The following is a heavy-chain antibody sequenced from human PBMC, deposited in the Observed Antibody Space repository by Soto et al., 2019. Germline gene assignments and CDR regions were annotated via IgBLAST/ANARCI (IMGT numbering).Heavy chain of an antibody. V-gene: IGHV4-59*01. CDR1: GGSISSYY. CDR3: AGGPDYDFWSGYYSYYYYYYMDV. J-gene: IGHJ6*03. CDR2: IYYSGST. D-gene: IGHD3-3*01. Sequence: NPSETLSLTCTVSGGSISSYYWSWIRQPPGKGLEWIGYIYYSGSTNYNPSLKSRVTISVDTSKNQFSLKLSSVTAADTAVYYCAGGPDYDFWSGYYSYYYYYYMDVWGKGTTVTVSS.